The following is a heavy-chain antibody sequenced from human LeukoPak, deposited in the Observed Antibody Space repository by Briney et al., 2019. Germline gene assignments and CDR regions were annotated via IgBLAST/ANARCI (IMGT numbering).Heavy chain of an antibody. D-gene: IGHD2-8*01. V-gene: IGHV4-59*01. J-gene: IGHJ4*02. CDR2: IYYSGST. Sequence: SETLSLTCTVSGGSISSYYWSWIRQPPGKGLEWIGYIYYSGSTNYNPSLKSRVTISVDTSKNQFSLILSSVTAADTAVYYCARGMVPIRVDYWGQGTLVTVSS. CDR1: GGSISSYY. CDR3: ARGMVPIRVDY.